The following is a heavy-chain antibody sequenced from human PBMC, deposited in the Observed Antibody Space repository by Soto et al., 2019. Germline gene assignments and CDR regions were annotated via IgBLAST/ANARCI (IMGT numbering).Heavy chain of an antibody. J-gene: IGHJ3*01. V-gene: IGHV4-31*03. Sequence: SETLSLTCTVSGGSIISGNYYWTWIRQRPGKGLEWIGYIFHSGRTYFHPSLKSRVTISVDTSKNQFSLNLSSVTAADTAVYYCARDRSTVSYDAFDVWGQGTMVTVSS. CDR3: ARDRSTVSYDAFDV. CDR1: GGSIISGNYY. CDR2: IFHSGRT. D-gene: IGHD4-17*01.